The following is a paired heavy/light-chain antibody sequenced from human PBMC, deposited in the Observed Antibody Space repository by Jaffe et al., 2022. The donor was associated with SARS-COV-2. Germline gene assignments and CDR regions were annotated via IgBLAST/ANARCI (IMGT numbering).Heavy chain of an antibody. Sequence: EVQVVESGGGLVQPGGSLRLSCAASGFTFSNYCMSWVRQAPGKGLEWVANIKEDGSEKYYVDSVKGRFTISRDNAKNSLYLQMDSLRAEDTAVYYCARLYYTSGSCYAFSEYWGQGTLVTVSS. J-gene: IGHJ4*02. V-gene: IGHV3-7*01. CDR3: ARLYYTSGSCYAFSEY. D-gene: IGHD2-2*01. CDR2: IKEDGSEK. CDR1: GFTFSNYC.
Light chain of an antibody. V-gene: IGKV1D-16*01. Sequence: DIQMTQSPSSLSASVGDRVTITCRASQGISNWLAWYQQKPEKAPKSLIYATSVLQSGVPSRFSGSRSGTDFTLTISGLQPEDFATYYCQQYKSYPISFGQGTRLEIK. CDR2: ATS. J-gene: IGKJ5*01. CDR1: QGISNW. CDR3: QQYKSYPIS.